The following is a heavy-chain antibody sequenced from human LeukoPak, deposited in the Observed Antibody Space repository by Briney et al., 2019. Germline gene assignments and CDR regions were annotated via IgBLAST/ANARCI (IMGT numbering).Heavy chain of an antibody. D-gene: IGHD3-10*01. CDR1: GGSISSSSYY. V-gene: IGHV4-39*07. CDR2: IYTSGST. CDR3: ARDVRNYYGSGSYRAYYYMDV. Sequence: SETLSLTCTVSGGSISSSSYYWGWIRQPPGKGLEWIGRIYTSGSTNYNPSLKSRVTMSVDTSKNQFSLKLSSVTAADTAVYYCARDVRNYYGSGSYRAYYYMDVWGKGTTVTISS. J-gene: IGHJ6*03.